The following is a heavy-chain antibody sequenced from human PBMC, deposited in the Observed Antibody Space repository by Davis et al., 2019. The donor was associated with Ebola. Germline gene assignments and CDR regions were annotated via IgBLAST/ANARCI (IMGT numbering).Heavy chain of an antibody. CDR2: INHSGST. D-gene: IGHD3-10*01. CDR3: ARSRWFRGRDAFDI. Sequence: ESLKISCTASGFTFGDYAMSWIRQPPGKGLEWIGEINHSGSTNYNPSLKSRVTISVDTSKNQFSLKLSSVTAADTAVYYCARSRWFRGRDAFDIWGQGTMVTVSS. J-gene: IGHJ3*02. CDR1: GFTFGDYA. V-gene: IGHV4-34*01.